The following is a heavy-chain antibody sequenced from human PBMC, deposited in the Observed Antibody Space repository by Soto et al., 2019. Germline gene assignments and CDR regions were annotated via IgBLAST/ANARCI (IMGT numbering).Heavy chain of an antibody. CDR1: GFTFSSYS. V-gene: IGHV3-21*01. D-gene: IGHD2-2*01. Sequence: GGSLRLSCAASGFTFSSYSMNWVRQAPRKGLEWVSSISSSSSYIYYADSVKGRFTISRDNAKNSLYLQMNSLRAEDTAVYYCARDPRYCSSPRCHPDYWGQGTLVPVSS. CDR3: ARDPRYCSSPRCHPDY. J-gene: IGHJ4*02. CDR2: ISSSSSYI.